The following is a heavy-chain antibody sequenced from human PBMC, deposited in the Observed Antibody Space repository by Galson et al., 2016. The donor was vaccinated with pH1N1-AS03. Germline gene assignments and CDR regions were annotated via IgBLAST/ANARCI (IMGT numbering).Heavy chain of an antibody. V-gene: IGHV1-18*04. CDR1: GYTFTSYG. Sequence: SVKVSCKASGYTFTSYGISWVRQAPGQGLEWMGWINTYNGNTNYAQKLPGRATMTTVTSTSTAYMELRSLRSDDTAVYYCARAAAGTASLVWGQGTLVTVSS. D-gene: IGHD6-13*01. CDR2: INTYNGNT. CDR3: ARAAAGTASLV. J-gene: IGHJ4*02.